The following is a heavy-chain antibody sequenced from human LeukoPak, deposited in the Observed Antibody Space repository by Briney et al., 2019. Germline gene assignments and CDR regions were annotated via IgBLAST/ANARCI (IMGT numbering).Heavy chain of an antibody. CDR2: IIPIFGTA. CDR1: GGTFSSYA. J-gene: IGHJ6*03. D-gene: IGHD2-8*01. CDR3: ASSVLMVYAIRYYYMDV. Sequence: SVKVSCKASGGTFSSYAISWVRQAPGQGLEWMGGIIPIFGTANYAQKFQGRVTITTDESTSTAYMELSSLRSEDTAVYYYASSVLMVYAIRYYYMDVWGKGTTVSVSS. V-gene: IGHV1-69*05.